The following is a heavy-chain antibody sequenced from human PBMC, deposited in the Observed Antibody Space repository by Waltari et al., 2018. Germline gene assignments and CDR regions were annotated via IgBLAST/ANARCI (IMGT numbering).Heavy chain of an antibody. J-gene: IGHJ4*02. Sequence: QLQLQESGPGLVKPSETLSLTCTVSGDSISSSSYYWGWIRQPPGKGLEWIASIYYSESKYYNPSLRSRLTISLDTSKNQFSLKVSSVTAADTAVYYCAREEIYYDTSGYYFDYWGQGTLVTVSS. CDR3: AREEIYYDTSGYYFDY. CDR2: IYYSESK. CDR1: GDSISSSSYY. V-gene: IGHV4-39*07. D-gene: IGHD3-22*01.